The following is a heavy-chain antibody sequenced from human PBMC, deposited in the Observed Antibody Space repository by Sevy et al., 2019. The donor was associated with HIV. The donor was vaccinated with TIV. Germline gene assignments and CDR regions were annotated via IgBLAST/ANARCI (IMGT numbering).Heavy chain of an antibody. CDR2: INPHSGDT. CDR1: GSTFSGYY. D-gene: IGHD6-19*01. Sequence: ASLKVSCTTSGSTFSGYYIQWVRQAPGQGPEWMGRINPHSGDTKYAQKFQGRVTMTRDTSIKTAYMELTRLTSDDTAMYYCVGQFSGWYNWFDPWGQGTLVTVSS. V-gene: IGHV1-2*06. J-gene: IGHJ5*02. CDR3: VGQFSGWYNWFDP.